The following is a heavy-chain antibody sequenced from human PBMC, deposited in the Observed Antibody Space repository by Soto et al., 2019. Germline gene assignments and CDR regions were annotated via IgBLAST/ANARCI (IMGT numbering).Heavy chain of an antibody. D-gene: IGHD5-18*01. CDR1: GYTFTSYG. CDR3: ASSLLVGYGLEGESD. V-gene: IGHV1-18*01. J-gene: IGHJ4*02. CDR2: ISAYNGNT. Sequence: QVQLVQSGAEVKKPGASVKVSCKASGYTFTSYGISWVRQAPGQGLEWMGWISAYNGNTNYAQKLQGRVTMTTDTSTSTAYMGLRSLRSDDTAVYFCASSLLVGYGLEGESDWGQGTLVTVSS.